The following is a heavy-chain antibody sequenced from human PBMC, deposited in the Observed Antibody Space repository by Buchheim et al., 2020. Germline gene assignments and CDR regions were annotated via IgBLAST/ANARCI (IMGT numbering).Heavy chain of an antibody. CDR1: GFTFSSYG. CDR3: AKVPSRGGNSAVHYYGMDV. CDR2: ISYDGSNK. Sequence: QVQLVESGGGVVQPGRSLRLSCAASGFTFSSYGMHWVRQAPGKGLEWVAVISYDGSNKYYADSVKGRFTISRDNSKNTLYLQMNSLRAEDTAVYYCAKVPSRGGNSAVHYYGMDVWGQGTT. J-gene: IGHJ6*02. V-gene: IGHV3-30*18. D-gene: IGHD4-23*01.